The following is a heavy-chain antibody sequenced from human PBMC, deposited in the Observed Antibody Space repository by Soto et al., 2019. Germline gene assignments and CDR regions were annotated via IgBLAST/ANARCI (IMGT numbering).Heavy chain of an antibody. Sequence: ASVKVSCKVSGYTLTELSMHWVRQAPGKGLEWMGGFDPEDGETIYAQKFQGRVTMTEDTSTDTAYMQLSRLRSEDTAVYYCATDPRGAAGMLYYYGMDVWGQGTTVTVSS. CDR2: FDPEDGET. CDR1: GYTLTELS. D-gene: IGHD6-13*01. J-gene: IGHJ6*02. CDR3: ATDPRGAAGMLYYYGMDV. V-gene: IGHV1-24*01.